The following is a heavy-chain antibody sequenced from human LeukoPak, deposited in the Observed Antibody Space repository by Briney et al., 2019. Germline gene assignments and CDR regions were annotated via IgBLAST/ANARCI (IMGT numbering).Heavy chain of an antibody. J-gene: IGHJ4*02. D-gene: IGHD3-9*01. Sequence: GGSLRLSCAASGFTFSSYAMSWVRQAPGKGLEWVSDISGSGGSTYYADSGKARFTIPRDNSKNTLYLQMNSLRAEDTAVYYCAKDQHYDILTSAIDYWGQGTLVTVSS. CDR1: GFTFSSYA. V-gene: IGHV3-23*01. CDR3: AKDQHYDILTSAIDY. CDR2: ISGSGGST.